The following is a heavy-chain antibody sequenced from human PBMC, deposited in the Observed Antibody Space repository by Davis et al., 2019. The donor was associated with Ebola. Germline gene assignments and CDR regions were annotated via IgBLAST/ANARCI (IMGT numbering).Heavy chain of an antibody. D-gene: IGHD3-3*01. Sequence: PGGSLRLSRAASGFTFSSYAMSWVRQAPGKGLEWVSAISGSGGSTYYADSVKGRFTISRDNSKDTLYLQMNSLRAEDTAIYYCAKDKIYDFWSGYPHDAFDIWGQGTMVTVSS. V-gene: IGHV3-23*01. CDR2: ISGSGGST. J-gene: IGHJ3*02. CDR3: AKDKIYDFWSGYPHDAFDI. CDR1: GFTFSSYA.